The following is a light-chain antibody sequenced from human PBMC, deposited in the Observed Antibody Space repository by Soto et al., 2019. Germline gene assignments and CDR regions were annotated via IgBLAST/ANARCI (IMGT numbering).Light chain of an antibody. J-gene: IGKJ1*01. CDR3: QQYINWPPGT. Sequence: EIVMTQSPATLSVSPGERATLSCRASQSVSSNLAWYQQKPGQAPRLLIYGASTRATGIPARFSGSGSGTEVTLTISSLQSEDFAVHYCQQYINWPPGTFGQGTKVEIK. V-gene: IGKV3-15*01. CDR1: QSVSSN. CDR2: GAS.